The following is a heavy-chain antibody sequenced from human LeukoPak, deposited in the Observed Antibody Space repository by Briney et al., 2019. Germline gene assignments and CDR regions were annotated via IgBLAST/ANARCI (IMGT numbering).Heavy chain of an antibody. V-gene: IGHV4-4*07. CDR3: ARALGYCSSTSCRRDYYMDV. D-gene: IGHD2-2*01. J-gene: IGHJ6*03. Sequence: PSETLSLTCTVSGGSISSYYWSWIRQPAGKGLEWIGRIYTSGSTNYNPSLKSRVTMSVDTSKNQSSLKLSSVTAADTAVYYCARALGYCSSTSCRRDYYMDVWGKGTTVTVSS. CDR2: IYTSGST. CDR1: GGSISSYY.